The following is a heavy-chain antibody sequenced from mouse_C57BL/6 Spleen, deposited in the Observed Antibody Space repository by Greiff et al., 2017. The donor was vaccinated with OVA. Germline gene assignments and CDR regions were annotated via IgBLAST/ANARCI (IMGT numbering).Heavy chain of an antibody. J-gene: IGHJ1*03. D-gene: IGHD1-1*01. CDR1: GFSLTSYG. CDR2: IWSDGST. V-gene: IGHV2-6-1*01. CDR3: ARHYYGSSYWYFDV. Sequence: VKLMESGPGLVAPSQSLSITCTVSGFSLTSYGVHWVCQPPGKGLEWLVVIWSDGSTTYNSALKSRLSISKDNSKSQVFLKMNSLQTDDTAMYYCARHYYGSSYWYFDVWGTGTTVTVSS.